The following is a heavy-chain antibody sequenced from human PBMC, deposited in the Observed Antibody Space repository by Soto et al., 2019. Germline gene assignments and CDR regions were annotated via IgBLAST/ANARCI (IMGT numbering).Heavy chain of an antibody. CDR2: IIPILGIA. CDR1: GGTFSSYT. D-gene: IGHD3-22*01. J-gene: IGHJ2*01. Sequence: ASVKVSCKASGGTFSSYTISWVRQAPGQGLEWMGRIIPILGIANYAQKFQGRVTITADKSTSTAYMELSSLRSEDTAVYYCAREAQYYYDSSGYGYWYFDLWGRGTLVTVSS. CDR3: AREAQYYYDSSGYGYWYFDL. V-gene: IGHV1-69*04.